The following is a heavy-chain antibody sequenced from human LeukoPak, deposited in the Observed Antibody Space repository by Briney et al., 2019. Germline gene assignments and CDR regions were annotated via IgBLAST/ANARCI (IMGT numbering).Heavy chain of an antibody. CDR1: GFIFSSYW. D-gene: IGHD1-26*01. Sequence: GSLRLSCAASGFIFSSYWMAWVRQAPGKGLEWVANIKQGGREKYYVDSVKGRFTISRDNAKNSLYLQMNSLRAEDTAVYYCAKDAGYSGSYWRPFDYWGQGTLVTVSS. V-gene: IGHV3-7*01. CDR2: IKQGGREK. CDR3: AKDAGYSGSYWRPFDY. J-gene: IGHJ4*02.